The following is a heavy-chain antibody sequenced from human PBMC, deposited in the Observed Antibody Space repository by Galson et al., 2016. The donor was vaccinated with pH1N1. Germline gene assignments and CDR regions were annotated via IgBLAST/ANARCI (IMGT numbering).Heavy chain of an antibody. V-gene: IGHV3-33*08. J-gene: IGHJ4*02. CDR2: TSSDDSKQ. Sequence: SLRLSCAASGFPLSHYYMHRVRQAPGKGLEWGAATSSDDSKQSYAESTIARCTTSRDNSRNTLYLQMDSLRPDDTGVYFCARAAYYDVDLVDFYFDFWGQGTLVTVSS. CDR1: GFPLSHYY. CDR3: ARAAYYDVDLVDFYFDF. D-gene: IGHD3-22*01.